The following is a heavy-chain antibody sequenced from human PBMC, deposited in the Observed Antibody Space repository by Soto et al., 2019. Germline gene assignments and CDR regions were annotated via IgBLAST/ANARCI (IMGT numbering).Heavy chain of an antibody. D-gene: IGHD2-2*01. CDR2: IDPSDSYT. J-gene: IGHJ6*02. V-gene: IGHV5-10-1*01. CDR1: GYSFTSYW. CDR3: ARRFKGYPSPMDV. Sequence: VESVKISCNGSGYSFTSYWISWVRQMPGKGLEWMGRIDPSDSYTNYSPSFQGHVTISADKSISTAYLQWSSLKASDTAMYYCARRFKGYPSPMDVWGQGTTVTVSS.